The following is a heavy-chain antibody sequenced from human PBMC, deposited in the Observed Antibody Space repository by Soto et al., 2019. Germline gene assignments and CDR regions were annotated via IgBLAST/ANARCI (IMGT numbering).Heavy chain of an antibody. Sequence: SETLSLTCSVSGGSVSYNSYYWGWIRQPPGKGLEWVGGIFYTGTTYYNPSLKDRLSISVDTSKNSFSLNLTSVTAADTAVYYCARGCITQIVSEPWFDPWGQGTLVTVSS. J-gene: IGHJ5*02. D-gene: IGHD2-8*01. CDR3: ARGCITQIVSEPWFDP. V-gene: IGHV4-39*07. CDR2: IFYTGTT. CDR1: GGSVSYNSYY.